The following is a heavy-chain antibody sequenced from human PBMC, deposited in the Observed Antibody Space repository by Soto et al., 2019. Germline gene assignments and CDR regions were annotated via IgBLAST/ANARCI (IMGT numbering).Heavy chain of an antibody. CDR1: GGSISSYY. CDR3: ARELGATTDYFDY. V-gene: IGHV4-59*01. CDR2: IYYSGST. Sequence: SETLSLTCTVSGGSISSYYWSWIRQPPGKGLEWIGYIYYSGSTNYNPSLKSRVTISVDTSKNQFSLKLSSVTAADTAVYYCARELGATTDYFDYWGQGTLVTV. D-gene: IGHD1-26*01. J-gene: IGHJ4*02.